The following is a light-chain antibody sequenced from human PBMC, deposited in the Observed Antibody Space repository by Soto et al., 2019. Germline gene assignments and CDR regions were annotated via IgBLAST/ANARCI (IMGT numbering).Light chain of an antibody. CDR3: QQTDDFPLT. V-gene: IGKV1-33*01. J-gene: IGKJ4*01. CDR2: DAS. CDR1: QDISNY. Sequence: DIQMTQSPSSLSASVGDRVTITCQASQDISNYLNWYQQKPGKDPKLLIYDASNLETGVPSRFSGSGSGTDFTLSISSLQPEDSASYFCQQTDDFPLTFGGGTKV.